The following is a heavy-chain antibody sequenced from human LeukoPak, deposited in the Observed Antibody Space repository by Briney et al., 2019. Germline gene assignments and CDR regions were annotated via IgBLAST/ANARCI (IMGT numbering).Heavy chain of an antibody. CDR1: GFPFSIYD. Sequence: GGSLRLSCAASGFPFSIYDMHWVRQATGKGLEWVSAIGTSGATYYPDSVKGRFTISREDAKNSLYLQMNSLRAGDTAVYYCAGRRPGFPLDYWGQGTLVTVSS. V-gene: IGHV3-13*04. CDR3: AGRRPGFPLDY. J-gene: IGHJ4*02. CDR2: IGTSGAT. D-gene: IGHD2-21*01.